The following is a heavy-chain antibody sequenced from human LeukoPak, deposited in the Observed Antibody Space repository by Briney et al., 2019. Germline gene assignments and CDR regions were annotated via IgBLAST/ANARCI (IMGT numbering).Heavy chain of an antibody. D-gene: IGHD3-3*01. J-gene: IGHJ4*02. Sequence: PGGSLRLSCAASGFTFDDYAMHWVRQAPGKGLEWVSGISWNSGSIGYADSVKGRFTISRDNAKNSLYLQINSLRAEDTALYYCAKEYYGGSFDYWGQGTLVTVSS. CDR3: AKEYYGGSFDY. V-gene: IGHV3-9*01. CDR2: ISWNSGSI. CDR1: GFTFDDYA.